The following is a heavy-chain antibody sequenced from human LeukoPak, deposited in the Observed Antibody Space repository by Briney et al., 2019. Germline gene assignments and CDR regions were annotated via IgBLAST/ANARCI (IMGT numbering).Heavy chain of an antibody. J-gene: IGHJ6*02. CDR2: IYYSGST. CDR3: ARDSRSYGMDV. Sequence: SETLSMTCTVSGGSISSGGYYWSWIRQHPGKGLEWIGYIYYSGSTYYNPSLKSRVTISVDTSKNQFSLELSSVTAADTAVYYCARDSRSYGMDVWGQGTTVTVSS. CDR1: GGSISSGGYY. D-gene: IGHD6-19*01. V-gene: IGHV4-31*03.